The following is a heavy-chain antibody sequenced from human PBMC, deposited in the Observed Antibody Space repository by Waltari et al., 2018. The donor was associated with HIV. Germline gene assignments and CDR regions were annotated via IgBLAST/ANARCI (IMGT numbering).Heavy chain of an antibody. V-gene: IGHV3-23*04. J-gene: IGHJ2*01. CDR1: GFTFSTYA. D-gene: IGHD2-2*02. CDR2: ISGSGGST. CDR3: AKAPLYYWYFDL. Sequence: EVQLVESGGGLVQPGGSLKLSCAASGFTFSTYAMSWVRQAPGKGLEWVSAISGSGGSTYYADSVKGRFTISRDNSKNTLYLQMNSLRAEDTAVYYCAKAPLYYWYFDLWGRGTLVTVSS.